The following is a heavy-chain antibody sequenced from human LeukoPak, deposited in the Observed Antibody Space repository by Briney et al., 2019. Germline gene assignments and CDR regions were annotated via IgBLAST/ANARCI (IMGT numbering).Heavy chain of an antibody. J-gene: IGHJ4*02. D-gene: IGHD6-13*01. Sequence: PSETLSLTCIVSGGSISSYYWTWIRQPAGKGLEWIGRINSSGSTNYNPSLRSRVTMSVDTSKNQFSLKLSSVTAADTAVYYCARIRLLTAAGTCWGQGTLVTVSS. CDR2: INSSGST. CDR1: GGSISSYY. V-gene: IGHV4-4*07. CDR3: ARIRLLTAAGTC.